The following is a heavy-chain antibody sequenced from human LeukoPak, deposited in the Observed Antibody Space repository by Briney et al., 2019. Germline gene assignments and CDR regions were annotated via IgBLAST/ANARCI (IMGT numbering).Heavy chain of an antibody. CDR1: GFTFSSYG. J-gene: IGHJ4*02. D-gene: IGHD3-16*01. CDR3: ASGPTRYDYVWASLIEAGALDY. V-gene: IGHV3-33*01. CDR2: IWYDGSNK. Sequence: PGGSLRLSCAAAGFTFSSYGMHWVRQAPGKGLEGVAVIWYDGSNKYYADSVKGRFTISRDNSKHTLYLQMNSLRAEDTAVYYCASGPTRYDYVWASLIEAGALDYWGQGTLVTVSS.